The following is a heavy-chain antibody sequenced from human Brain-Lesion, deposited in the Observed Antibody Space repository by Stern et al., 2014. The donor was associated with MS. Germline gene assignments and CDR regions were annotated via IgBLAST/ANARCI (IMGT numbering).Heavy chain of an antibody. CDR1: GFSFSNYA. Sequence: EVQLVESGGGLVQPGGSLRLACAASGFSFSNYAMTWVRQAPGKGLEWVSGISASGGRTYHADYVKGRFTIFRDNSKNTVYLRMNGLRGEDTAVYYCASRTRYYGMDVWGQGTTVTVSS. CDR3: ASRTRYYGMDV. CDR2: ISASGGRT. J-gene: IGHJ6*02. V-gene: IGHV3-23*04. D-gene: IGHD1-14*01.